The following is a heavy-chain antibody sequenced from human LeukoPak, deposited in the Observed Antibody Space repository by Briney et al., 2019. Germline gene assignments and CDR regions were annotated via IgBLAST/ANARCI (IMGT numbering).Heavy chain of an antibody. CDR1: GGSFSGYY. V-gene: IGHV4-34*01. J-gene: IGHJ5*02. CDR2: INHSGST. Sequence: SETLSLTCAVYGGSFSGYYWSWIRQPPGKGLEWIGEINHSGSTNYNPSLKSRVTISVGTSKNQFSLKLSSVTAADTAVYYCATSGGSGNGAYNWFDPWGQGTLVTVSS. CDR3: ATSGGSGNGAYNWFDP. D-gene: IGHD3-10*01.